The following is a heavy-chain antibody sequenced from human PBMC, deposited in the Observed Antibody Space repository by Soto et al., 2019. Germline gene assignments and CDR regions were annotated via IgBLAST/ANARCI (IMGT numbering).Heavy chain of an antibody. CDR2: IYYSGST. J-gene: IGHJ4*02. CDR1: GGSISSGDYY. Sequence: QVQLQESGPGLVKPSQTLSLTCTVSGGSISSGDYYWSWIRQPPGKGLEWIGYIYYSGSTYYNPSLKTRVTTSVDTSKNQCSLKLSSVTAADTAVYYCARAQGSGFLVSWGQGTLVTVSS. CDR3: ARAQGSGFLVS. V-gene: IGHV4-30-4*01. D-gene: IGHD3-10*01.